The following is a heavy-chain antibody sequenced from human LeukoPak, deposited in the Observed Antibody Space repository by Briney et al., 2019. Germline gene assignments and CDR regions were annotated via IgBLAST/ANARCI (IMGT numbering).Heavy chain of an antibody. CDR3: ARGYRGFDI. D-gene: IGHD5-18*01. CDR1: GFTFSSYT. J-gene: IGHJ3*02. CDR2: ISNSSNYI. Sequence: PGGSLRLSCAASGFTFSSYTMNWVRQAPGKGLEWVSSISNSSNYIYYTDSLKGRFTISRDNAKNSLYLQMNSLRAEDTAVYYCARGYRGFDIWGQGTMVTVSS. V-gene: IGHV3-21*01.